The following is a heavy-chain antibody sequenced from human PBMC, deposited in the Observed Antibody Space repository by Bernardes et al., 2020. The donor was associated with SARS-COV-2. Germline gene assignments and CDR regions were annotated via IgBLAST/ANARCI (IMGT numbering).Heavy chain of an antibody. CDR2: ISYGGST. Sequence: SQPLPLICTVSGGSDNSVNYYWSWSRQPPGKGLEWIGYISYGGSTNYNPALKSRVSILLNTSKNQFSLKLGSVTAADTAMYYCARGTSSWYWAEGYWGQGTLVTVSS. V-gene: IGHV4-61*01. CDR3: ARGTSSWYWAEGY. CDR1: GGSDNSVNYY. D-gene: IGHD6-13*01. J-gene: IGHJ4*02.